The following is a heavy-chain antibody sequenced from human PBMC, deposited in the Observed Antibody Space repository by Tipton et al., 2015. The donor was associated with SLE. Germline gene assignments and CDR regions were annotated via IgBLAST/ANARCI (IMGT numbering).Heavy chain of an antibody. CDR3: ARGSGYFDY. Sequence: LRLSCTVSGGPISSYHWSWIRQPPGKGLEWIGYIYYSGSTNYNPSLKSRVTISVDTSKNQFSLKLSSVTAADTAVYYCARGSGYFDYWGQGTLVTVSS. V-gene: IGHV4-59*01. D-gene: IGHD1-26*01. CDR1: GGPISSYH. J-gene: IGHJ4*02. CDR2: IYYSGST.